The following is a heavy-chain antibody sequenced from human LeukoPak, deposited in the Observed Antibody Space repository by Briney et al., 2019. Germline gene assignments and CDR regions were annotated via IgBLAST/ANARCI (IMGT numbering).Heavy chain of an antibody. V-gene: IGHV3-21*01. CDR3: ARGRDSSGGGFDY. D-gene: IGHD6-19*01. J-gene: IGHJ4*02. CDR1: GSTFSSYS. Sequence: SGGSLRLSCAASGSTFSSYSMNWVRQAPGKGLEWVSSISSSSSYIYYADSVKGRFTISRDNAKNSLYLQMNSLRAEDTAVYYCARGRDSSGGGFDYWGQGTLVTVSS. CDR2: ISSSSSYI.